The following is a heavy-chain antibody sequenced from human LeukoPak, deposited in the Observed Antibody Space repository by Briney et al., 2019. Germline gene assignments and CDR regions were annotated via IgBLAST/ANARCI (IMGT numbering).Heavy chain of an antibody. CDR2: FDPEDGET. D-gene: IGHD6-19*01. CDR1: GYTLTVLS. V-gene: IGHV1-24*01. CDR3: ATVRAVAGPGVYYFDY. Sequence: GASVKVSCKVSGYTLTVLSMHWVRQAPGKGLEWMGGFDPEDGETIYAQKFQGRVTMTEDTSTDTAYMELSSLRSEDTAVYYCATVRAVAGPGVYYFDYWGQGTLVTVSS. J-gene: IGHJ4*02.